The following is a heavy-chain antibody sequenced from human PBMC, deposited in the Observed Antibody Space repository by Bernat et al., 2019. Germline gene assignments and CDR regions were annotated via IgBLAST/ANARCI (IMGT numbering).Heavy chain of an antibody. D-gene: IGHD2-2*01. J-gene: IGHJ3*02. CDR1: GFNFSSYS. Sequence: EVQLVESGGGLVQPGGSLRLSCAASGFNFSSYSMNWVHQAPGKGLEWVSYISTGSSTIYYADSVRGRFTISRDNAQNSMYLQMNSLRDEDTAVYYCARPGYCSSSRCYADDAFDIWGQGTMVTVSS. V-gene: IGHV3-48*02. CDR3: ARPGYCSSSRCYADDAFDI. CDR2: ISTGSSTI.